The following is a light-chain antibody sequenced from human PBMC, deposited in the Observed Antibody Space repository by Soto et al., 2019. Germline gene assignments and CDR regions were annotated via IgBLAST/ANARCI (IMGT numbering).Light chain of an antibody. CDR1: QNVATN. V-gene: IGKV3D-15*01. J-gene: IGKJ4*01. CDR2: ASS. CDR3: QKYYHWGLS. Sequence: VMTQSPANLSVSPGEGVTLFCRASQNVATNLAWYQLKPGQAPRLLIHASSTRAAGIPGTFSGSGSGTQFSLTISSVQSEDSAVYYCQKYYHWGLSFGGGTKVEI.